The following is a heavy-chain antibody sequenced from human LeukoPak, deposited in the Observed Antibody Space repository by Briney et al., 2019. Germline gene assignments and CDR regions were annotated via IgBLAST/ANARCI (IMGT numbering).Heavy chain of an antibody. Sequence: SETLSLTCTVSGYSISSGYYWGWIRPPPGKGLEWIGSIYHSGSTYYNPSLKSRVTISVDTSKNQFSLKLSSVTAADTAVYYCARGLGWLRLFDYWGQGTLVTVSS. CDR2: IYHSGST. J-gene: IGHJ4*02. CDR3: ARGLGWLRLFDY. D-gene: IGHD2-21*02. CDR1: GYSISSGYY. V-gene: IGHV4-38-2*02.